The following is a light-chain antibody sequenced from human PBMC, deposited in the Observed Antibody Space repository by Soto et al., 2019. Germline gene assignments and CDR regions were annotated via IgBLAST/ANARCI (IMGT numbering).Light chain of an antibody. Sequence: QSALTQPASVSGFPGQSITISCTGTSSDIGGYDYVSWYHQHPGKAPKLIIYDVSGRPSGVSNRFSGSKSANTASLTISGIQAEDEADYHCSSYTSTSAPYVFGTGTKVTVL. CDR3: SSYTSTSAPYV. CDR2: DVS. J-gene: IGLJ1*01. V-gene: IGLV2-14*03. CDR1: SSDIGGYDY.